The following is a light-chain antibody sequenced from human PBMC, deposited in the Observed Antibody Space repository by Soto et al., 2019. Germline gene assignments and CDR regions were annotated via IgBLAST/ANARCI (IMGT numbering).Light chain of an antibody. CDR1: FNDVGGYSY. Sequence: QSVLTQPPSASGSPGQSVTISCTGTFNDVGGYSYVSWYQQHPGKAPKVIIYEVYKRPSGVPDRFSGSKSGKTASLTVSGLQVDDEADYYCSSYTSSSTLEVFGGGTKLTVL. V-gene: IGLV2-8*01. CDR2: EVY. CDR3: SSYTSSSTLEV. J-gene: IGLJ2*01.